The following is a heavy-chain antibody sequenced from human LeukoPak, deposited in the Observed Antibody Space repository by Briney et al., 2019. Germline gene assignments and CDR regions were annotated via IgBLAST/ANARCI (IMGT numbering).Heavy chain of an antibody. Sequence: SETLSLTCAVYGGSFSGYYWSWIRQPPGKGLEWIGEINHSGSTNYNPSLKSRVTISVDTSKNQFSLKLSSVTAADTAVYYCARQYGRDGYNLWGQGTLVTVSS. CDR1: GGSFSGYY. CDR2: INHSGST. V-gene: IGHV4-34*01. D-gene: IGHD5-24*01. CDR3: ARQYGRDGYNL. J-gene: IGHJ4*02.